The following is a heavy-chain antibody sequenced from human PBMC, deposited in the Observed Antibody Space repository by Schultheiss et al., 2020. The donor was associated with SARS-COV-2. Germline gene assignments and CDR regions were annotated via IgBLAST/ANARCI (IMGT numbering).Heavy chain of an antibody. CDR2: ISYDGSNK. Sequence: SCAASGFTFSSYSMNWVRQAPGKGLEWVTVISYDGSNKYYAESVKGRFTISRDNAKNSLYLQMNSLRAEDTAVYYCASLISSSSPWGQGTLVTVSS. V-gene: IGHV3-30*12. CDR1: GFTFSSYS. J-gene: IGHJ5*02. CDR3: ASLISSSSP. D-gene: IGHD2-2*01.